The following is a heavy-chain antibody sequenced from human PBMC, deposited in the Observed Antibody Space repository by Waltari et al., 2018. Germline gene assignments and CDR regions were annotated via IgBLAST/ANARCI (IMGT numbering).Heavy chain of an antibody. D-gene: IGHD5-12*01. J-gene: IGHJ4*02. Sequence: QVQLQESGPGLVKPSQTLSLTCTVSGGSISSGSYYWSWLRQPAGKGLEWIGRIYTSGSTNYNPSLKSRVTISVDTSKNQFSLKLSSVTAADTAVYYCARAEDGYAYFDYWGQGTLVTVSS. CDR2: IYTSGST. CDR3: ARAEDGYAYFDY. CDR1: GGSISSGSYY. V-gene: IGHV4-61*02.